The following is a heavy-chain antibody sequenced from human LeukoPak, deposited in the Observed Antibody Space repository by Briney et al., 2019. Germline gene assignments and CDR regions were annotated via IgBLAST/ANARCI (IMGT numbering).Heavy chain of an antibody. CDR1: GGTFSSYA. CDR3: ARHRYCSSTSCYHFDY. CDR2: IIPIFGTA. D-gene: IGHD2-2*01. V-gene: IGHV1-69*13. J-gene: IGHJ4*02. Sequence: SVKVSCKASGGTFSSYAISWVRQAPGQGLEWMGGIIPIFGTANYAQKFQGRVTITADESMSTAYMELSSLRSEDTAVYYCARHRYCSSTSCYHFDYWGQGTLVTVSS.